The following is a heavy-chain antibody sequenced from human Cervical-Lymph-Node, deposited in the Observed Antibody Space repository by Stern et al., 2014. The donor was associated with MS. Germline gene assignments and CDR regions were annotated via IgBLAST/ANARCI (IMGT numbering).Heavy chain of an antibody. D-gene: IGHD6-19*01. CDR2: MCHSGTT. V-gene: IGHV4-39*01. Sequence: VQLVESGPGLVKPSETLSLTCTVSGGSITSSPYCWGWIRQPPGKGLEWIGSMCHSGTTHYNPSLKSRVTISVDPSKNQFSLRRSFVTATDTAVYYCARNTPGIAVAGLGAYYFDYWGQGTLVTVSS. CDR1: GGSITSSPYC. CDR3: ARNTPGIAVAGLGAYYFDY. J-gene: IGHJ4*02.